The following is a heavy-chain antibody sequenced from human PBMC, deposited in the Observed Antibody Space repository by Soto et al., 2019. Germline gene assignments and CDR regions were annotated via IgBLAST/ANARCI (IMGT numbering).Heavy chain of an antibody. V-gene: IGHV4-4*08. Sequence: PXETLSLTCTVSGRSITNYCWGWIRQPPGKGLEWIAYIHSSGITNYNPSLGSRVAISVDSSKNQFALNLASMTAADTGIYYCARVLTGAGCSFDYWGQGALVTVSS. CDR1: GRSITNYC. CDR3: ARVLTGAGCSFDY. D-gene: IGHD1-1*01. J-gene: IGHJ4*02. CDR2: IHSSGIT.